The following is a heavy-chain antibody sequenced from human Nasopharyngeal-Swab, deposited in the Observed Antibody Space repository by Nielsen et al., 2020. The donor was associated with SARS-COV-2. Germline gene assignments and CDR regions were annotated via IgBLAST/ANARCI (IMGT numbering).Heavy chain of an antibody. J-gene: IGHJ4*02. V-gene: IGHV2-5*02. CDR3: ARGYQLIRDFDY. CDR2: VHWDDEK. Sequence: WIRQPPGKALEWLALVHWDDEKRYSPSLKSRLTITKDTSKNQVVLTMTNVDPVDTATYYCARGYQLIRDFDYWGQGTLVTVSS. D-gene: IGHD2-2*01.